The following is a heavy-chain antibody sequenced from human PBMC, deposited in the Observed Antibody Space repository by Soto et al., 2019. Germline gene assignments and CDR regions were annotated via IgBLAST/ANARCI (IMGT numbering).Heavy chain of an antibody. CDR2: ISASGTKT. CDR3: AKDRGMGGYYYGMDV. V-gene: IGHV3-23*01. Sequence: GGSLRLSCAASGVTFSSFAMNWVRQAPGKGLEWVSAISASGTKTYYVASVKGRFTISRDNSKNTLYLQMSGLRAEDTALYYCAKDRGMGGYYYGMDVWGQGTTVTVSS. J-gene: IGHJ6*02. CDR1: GVTFSSFA. D-gene: IGHD3-10*01.